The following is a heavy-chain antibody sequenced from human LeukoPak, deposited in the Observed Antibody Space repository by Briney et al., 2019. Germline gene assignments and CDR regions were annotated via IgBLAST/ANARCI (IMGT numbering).Heavy chain of an antibody. CDR3: ARANPGLYTSSWFKHGSFDC. D-gene: IGHD6-13*01. J-gene: IGHJ4*02. Sequence: PSETLSLTCSVSDDSMTSHFWSWVRQPPGNGLEWIGHIFHNGSTSYNPSLKSRVSLSIATPKKQFFLELNSVTAADTAVYFCARANPGLYTSSWFKHGSFDCWGQGALVTVSS. CDR2: IFHNGST. V-gene: IGHV4-59*08. CDR1: DDSMTSHF.